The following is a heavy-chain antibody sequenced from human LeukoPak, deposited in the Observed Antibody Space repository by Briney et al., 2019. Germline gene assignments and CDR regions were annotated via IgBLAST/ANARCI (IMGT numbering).Heavy chain of an antibody. J-gene: IGHJ6*02. V-gene: IGHV4-34*01. CDR2: INHSGST. CDR1: GFTFSSYS. Sequence: SGGSLRLSCAASGFTFSSYSMNWVRQAPGKGLEWIGEINHSGSTNYNPSLKSRVSISVDTSKNQFSLKLSSGTAADTAVYYCARGRGTRGYYYYGMDVWGQGTTVTVSS. CDR3: ARGRGTRGYYYYGMDV. D-gene: IGHD3-10*01.